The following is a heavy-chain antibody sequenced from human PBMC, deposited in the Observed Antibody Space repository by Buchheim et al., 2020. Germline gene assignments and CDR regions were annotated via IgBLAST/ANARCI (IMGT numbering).Heavy chain of an antibody. Sequence: QVQPQQRGAGLLKPSETLSLTCAVDGGSFSGYYWTWMRQIPGKGLEWIGEINHRGVTQYNPSLKSRVTISADTSKNEVPLKLSSVTAADTAVYYCADGGWSFDYWGQGTL. CDR3: ADGGWSFDY. V-gene: IGHV4-34*01. J-gene: IGHJ4*02. CDR1: GGSFSGYY. CDR2: INHRGVT. D-gene: IGHD3-16*01.